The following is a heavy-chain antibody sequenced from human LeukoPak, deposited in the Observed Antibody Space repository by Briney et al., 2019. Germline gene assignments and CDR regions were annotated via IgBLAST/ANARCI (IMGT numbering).Heavy chain of an antibody. CDR2: ILYDGSNK. D-gene: IGHD1-26*01. CDR3: AKDRVPWELLPADY. V-gene: IGHV3-30*18. J-gene: IGHJ4*02. Sequence: GSPRILWAASGFTLSSYCKPLVRQASSKGPEWVAVILYDGSNKYYADSVKGRFTISRDNSKNTPYLQMNSLRAEDTAVYYCAKDRVPWELLPADYWGQGTLVTVSS. CDR1: GFTLSSYC.